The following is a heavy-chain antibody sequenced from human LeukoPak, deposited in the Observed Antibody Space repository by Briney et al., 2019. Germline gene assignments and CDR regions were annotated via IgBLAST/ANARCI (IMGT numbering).Heavy chain of an antibody. J-gene: IGHJ4*02. V-gene: IGHV3-30*04. CDR3: AKSGYNRFDY. CDR2: ISYDGSNK. Sequence: PGGSLRLSCAASGITFSSYAMHWVRQAPGKGLEWVAVISYDGSNKYYADSVKGRFTISRDNSKNTLYLQMNSLRAEDTAVYYCAKSGYNRFDYWGQGTRVTVSS. D-gene: IGHD5-24*01. CDR1: GITFSSYA.